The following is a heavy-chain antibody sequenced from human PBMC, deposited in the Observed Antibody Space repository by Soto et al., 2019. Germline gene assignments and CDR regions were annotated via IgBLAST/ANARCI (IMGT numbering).Heavy chain of an antibody. V-gene: IGHV3-21*01. CDR1: GFTFSSYS. J-gene: IGHJ4*02. Sequence: EVQLVESGGGLVKPGGSLRLSCAASGFTFSSYSMNWVRQAPGKGLEWVSSISSSRSYIYYADSVKGRFTISRDNAKNSLYLQMNSLRAEDTAVYYCARDLGYGDYGGYWGQGTLVTVSS. D-gene: IGHD4-17*01. CDR2: ISSSRSYI. CDR3: ARDLGYGDYGGY.